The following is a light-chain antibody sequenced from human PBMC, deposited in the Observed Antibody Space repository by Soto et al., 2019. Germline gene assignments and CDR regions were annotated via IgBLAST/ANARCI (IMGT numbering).Light chain of an antibody. CDR2: DAS. CDR3: QQRSNLPPA. V-gene: IGKV3-11*01. Sequence: DIVLTQSPATLSLSPGERATLSCRASQSVSYYFAWYQQKPGQAPRLLIYDASNRATGIPARFSGSGSGTDFTLTITNLEPEDFAVYYCQQRSNLPPACGQGTRGEMK. J-gene: IGKJ5*01. CDR1: QSVSYY.